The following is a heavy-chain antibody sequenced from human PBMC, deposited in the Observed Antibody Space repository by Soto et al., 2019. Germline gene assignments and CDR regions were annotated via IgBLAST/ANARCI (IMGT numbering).Heavy chain of an antibody. D-gene: IGHD1-20*01. J-gene: IGHJ6*02. V-gene: IGHV1-69*01. CDR1: GGTLSSYA. CDR3: ARDRYNWNPHVSYYYYGMDV. Sequence: QVQLVQSGAEVKKPGSSVKVSCKASGGTLSSYAISWVRQAPGQGLEWMGGIIPIFGTANYAQKFQGRVTITADESTSTAYMELSSLRSEDTAVYYCARDRYNWNPHVSYYYYGMDVWGQGTTVTVSS. CDR2: IIPIFGTA.